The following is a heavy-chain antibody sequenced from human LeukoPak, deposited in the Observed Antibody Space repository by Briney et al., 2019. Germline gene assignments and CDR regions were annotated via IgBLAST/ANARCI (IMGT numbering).Heavy chain of an antibody. CDR1: GYTLTELS. V-gene: IGHV1-24*01. J-gene: IGHJ6*03. CDR3: ARDGSSWAHYYYYMDV. CDR2: FDPEDGET. Sequence: ASVKVSCKVSGYTLTELSMHWVRQAPGKGLEWMGGFDPEDGETIYAQKFQGRVTMTRDTSISTAYMELSRLRSDDTAVYYCARDGSSWAHYYYYMDVWGKGTTVTISS. D-gene: IGHD6-13*01.